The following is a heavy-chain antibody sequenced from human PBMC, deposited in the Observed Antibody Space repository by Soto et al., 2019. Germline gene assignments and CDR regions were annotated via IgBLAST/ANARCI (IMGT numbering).Heavy chain of an antibody. CDR1: GFTFSSYA. CDR3: AGGQYDILTGQTDY. CDR2: ISGSGGST. V-gene: IGHV3-23*01. Sequence: GGSLRLSCAASGFTFSSYAMSWVRQAPGKGLEWVSAISGSGGSTYYADSVKGRFTISRDNSKNTLYLQMNSLRAEDTAVYYCAGGQYDILTGQTDYWGQGTLVTVSS. D-gene: IGHD3-9*01. J-gene: IGHJ4*02.